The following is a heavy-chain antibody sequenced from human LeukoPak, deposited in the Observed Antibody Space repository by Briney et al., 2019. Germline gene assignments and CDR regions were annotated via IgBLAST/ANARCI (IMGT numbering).Heavy chain of an antibody. J-gene: IGHJ3*02. CDR3: ARDLFHYYDSSGYYFDAFDI. D-gene: IGHD3-22*01. Sequence: EASVKVSCKASGGTFSSYAISWVRQAPGQGLEWMGGIIPIFGTANYAQKFQGRVTITADESTSTAYMELSSLRSEDTAVYYCARDLFHYYDSSGYYFDAFDIWGQGTMVTVSS. V-gene: IGHV1-69*13. CDR2: IIPIFGTA. CDR1: GGTFSSYA.